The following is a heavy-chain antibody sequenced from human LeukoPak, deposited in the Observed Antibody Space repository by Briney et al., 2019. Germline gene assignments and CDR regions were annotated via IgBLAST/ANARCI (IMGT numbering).Heavy chain of an antibody. V-gene: IGHV4-39*01. Sequence: SETLSLACTVSGGSISSSSYYWGWIRQPPGKGLERIGSIYYSGSTYYNPSLKSRVTMSVDTSKNQFSLKLSSVTAADTAVYYCARHISYGKDYWGQGTLVTVSS. D-gene: IGHD1-26*01. CDR2: IYYSGST. J-gene: IGHJ4*02. CDR3: ARHISYGKDY. CDR1: GGSISSSSYY.